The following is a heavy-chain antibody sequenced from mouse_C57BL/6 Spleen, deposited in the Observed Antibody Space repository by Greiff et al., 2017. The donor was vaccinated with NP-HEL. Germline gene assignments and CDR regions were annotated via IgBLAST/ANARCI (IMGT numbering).Heavy chain of an antibody. J-gene: IGHJ2*01. V-gene: IGHV1-59*01. CDR2: IDPSDSYT. D-gene: IGHD1-1*01. CDR3: APSSPDY. CDR1: GYTFTSYW. Sequence: VKLQQPGAELVRPGTSVKLSCKASGYTFTSYWMHWVKQRPGQGLEWIGVIDPSDSYTNYNQKFKGKATLTVDTSSSTAYMQLSSLTSEDSAVYYCAPSSPDYWGQGTTLTVSS.